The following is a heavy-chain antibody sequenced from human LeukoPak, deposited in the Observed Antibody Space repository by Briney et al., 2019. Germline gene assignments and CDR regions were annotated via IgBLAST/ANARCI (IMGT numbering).Heavy chain of an antibody. CDR1: GFTFSSYA. D-gene: IGHD4-17*01. CDR3: AKNAGYGHYPTPGDY. CDR2: ISDSGGST. Sequence: PGGSLRLSCAASGFTFSSYAVSWVRQAPGKGLAWVSAISDSGGSTQYADSVKGRFTISRDNSKNTLYLQMNSLRAEDTAVYYCAKNAGYGHYPTPGDYWGQGTLVTVSS. V-gene: IGHV3-23*01. J-gene: IGHJ4*02.